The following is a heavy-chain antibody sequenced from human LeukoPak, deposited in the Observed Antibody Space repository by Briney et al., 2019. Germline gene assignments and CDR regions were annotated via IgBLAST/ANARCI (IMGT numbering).Heavy chain of an antibody. Sequence: PSETLSLTCTVSGGSINSYYWTWIRQPPGKGLEWIGYIYHNGSTNYNPSLKSRVTISIDPSKTHFSLKLSSVTAADAALYYCARHPLRHTYTFYYGMDVWGQGTTVTVSS. V-gene: IGHV4-59*08. CDR1: GGSINSYY. CDR3: ARHPLRHTYTFYYGMDV. CDR2: IYHNGST. D-gene: IGHD4-11*01. J-gene: IGHJ6*02.